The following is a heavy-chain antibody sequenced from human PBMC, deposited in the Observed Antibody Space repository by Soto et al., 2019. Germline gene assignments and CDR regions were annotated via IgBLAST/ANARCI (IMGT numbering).Heavy chain of an antibody. CDR1: GFTFNNYA. CDR2: ITGSGDST. D-gene: IGHD2-15*01. V-gene: IGHV3-23*01. CDR3: ARDDFCSGGSCYSEIEDNYGMDV. J-gene: IGHJ6*02. Sequence: PGGSLRLSCAASGFTFNNYAMTWVRQAPGRGLEWVSAITGSGDSTFYADSVKGRFTISRDNAKNTLYLQMNSLRDEDTAVYYCARDDFCSGGSCYSEIEDNYGMDVWGQGTTVTVSS.